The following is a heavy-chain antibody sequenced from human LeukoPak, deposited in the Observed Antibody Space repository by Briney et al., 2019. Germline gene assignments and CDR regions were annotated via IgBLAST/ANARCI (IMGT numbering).Heavy chain of an antibody. Sequence: GGSLRLSCAASGFTFDDYAMHWVRQAPGKGLEWVSSISWNSGSIVYADSVKGRFTISRDNAKNSLFLQMNSLRAEDMAFYYCVKGGCSRTSCYPGDYWGQGTLVTVSS. CDR2: ISWNSGSI. CDR3: VKGGCSRTSCYPGDY. CDR1: GFTFDDYA. V-gene: IGHV3-9*03. J-gene: IGHJ4*02. D-gene: IGHD2-2*01.